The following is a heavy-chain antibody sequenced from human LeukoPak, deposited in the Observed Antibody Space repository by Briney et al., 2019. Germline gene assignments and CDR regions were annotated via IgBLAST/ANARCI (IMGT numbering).Heavy chain of an antibody. CDR3: AREGDAGAYFDY. J-gene: IGHJ4*02. V-gene: IGHV3-7*01. CDR1: GFTFSSYG. D-gene: IGHD1-14*01. Sequence: GGSLRLSCAASGFTFSSYGMSWVRQAPGKGLEWVANTKQDGGEKYYVDSVKGRFTISRDNSKNTLYLQMNSLRAEDTAVYYCAREGDAGAYFDYWGQGTLVTVSS. CDR2: TKQDGGEK.